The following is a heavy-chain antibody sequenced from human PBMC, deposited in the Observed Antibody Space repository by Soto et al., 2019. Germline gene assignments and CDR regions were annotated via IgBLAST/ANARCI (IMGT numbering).Heavy chain of an antibody. Sequence: PSETLSLTCAVSGGSISSGGYSWSWIRQPPGKGLEWIGYIYHSGSTYYNPSLKSRVTISVDRSKNQFSLKLSSVTAADTAVYYCARGLLWLGEERYGMDVWGQGTTVTGSS. J-gene: IGHJ6*02. V-gene: IGHV4-30-2*01. CDR1: GGSISSGGYS. CDR3: ARGLLWLGEERYGMDV. D-gene: IGHD3-10*01. CDR2: IYHSGST.